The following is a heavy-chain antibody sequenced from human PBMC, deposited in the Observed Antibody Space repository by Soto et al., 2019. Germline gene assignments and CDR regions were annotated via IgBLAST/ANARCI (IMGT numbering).Heavy chain of an antibody. J-gene: IGHJ3*02. CDR2: ISSNGGST. V-gene: IGHV3-64*01. Sequence: GGSLRLSCAASGFTFSSYAMHWVRQAPGKGLEYVSAISSNGGSTYYANSVKGRFTISRDNSKNTLYLQMGSLRAEDMAVYYCASALSYGNIWGQGTMVPVSS. D-gene: IGHD5-18*01. CDR1: GFTFSSYA. CDR3: ASALSYGNI.